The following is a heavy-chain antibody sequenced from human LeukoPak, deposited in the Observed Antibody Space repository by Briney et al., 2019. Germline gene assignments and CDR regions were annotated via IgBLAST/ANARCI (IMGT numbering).Heavy chain of an antibody. D-gene: IGHD5-12*01. CDR1: GFTFTSYS. CDR3: AKDREGLSSGYDLEYFDY. V-gene: IGHV3-23*01. Sequence: GGSLRLSCAASGFTFTSYSMNWVRQAPGKGLEWVSAISGGGGTTYYADSVKGRFTISRDNSKNTLFLQMNSLRAEDTAVYYCAKDREGLSSGYDLEYFDYWGQGTLVTVSS. CDR2: ISGGGGTT. J-gene: IGHJ4*02.